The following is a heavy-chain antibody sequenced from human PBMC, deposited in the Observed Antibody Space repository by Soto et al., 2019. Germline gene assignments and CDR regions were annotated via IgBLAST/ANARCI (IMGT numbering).Heavy chain of an antibody. D-gene: IGHD1-20*01. CDR3: AKTYIWNDGGGNFDY. V-gene: IGHV3-30*18. J-gene: IGHJ4*02. CDR2: ISYDGSNK. Sequence: PGGSLRLSCAASGFTFSSYGMHWVRQAPGKGLEWVAVISYDGSNKYYADSVKGRFTISRGNSKNTLYLQMNSLRAEDTAVYYCAKTYIWNDGGGNFDYWGQGTLVTVSS. CDR1: GFTFSSYG.